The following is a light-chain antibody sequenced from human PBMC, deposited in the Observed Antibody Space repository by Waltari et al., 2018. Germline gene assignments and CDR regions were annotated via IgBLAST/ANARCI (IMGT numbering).Light chain of an antibody. Sequence: DIQMTQYPSSLSASVGDKVTITCHASQDISSWLAWYQQKAGEPPKALIFATSVLQGGVPSRFSGRGSGTDYSLTINSLQPEDSATYYCQQYDDIPPTFGQGTKVDIK. J-gene: IGKJ1*01. CDR1: QDISSW. CDR2: ATS. CDR3: QQYDDIPPT. V-gene: IGKV1D-16*01.